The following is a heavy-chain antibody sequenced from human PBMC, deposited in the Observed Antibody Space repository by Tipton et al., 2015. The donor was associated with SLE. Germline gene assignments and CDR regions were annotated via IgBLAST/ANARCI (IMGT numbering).Heavy chain of an antibody. CDR1: GYTFTSYG. D-gene: IGHD3-10*01. J-gene: IGHJ4*02. Sequence: QSGAEVKKPGASVKVSCKASGYTFTSYGISWVRQAPGQGLEWMGIINPSSGSTAYAQNFQGRVTMTRDTSTSTVYMELSSLRSEDTAVYYCARNHGGGYFDYWGQGTLVTVSS. CDR3: ARNHGGGYFDY. V-gene: IGHV1-46*01. CDR2: INPSSGST.